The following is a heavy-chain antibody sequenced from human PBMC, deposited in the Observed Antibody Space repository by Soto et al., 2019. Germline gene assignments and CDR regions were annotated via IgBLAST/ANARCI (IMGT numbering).Heavy chain of an antibody. V-gene: IGHV3-72*01. CDR3: ARARRYGMDV. CDR2: TRNKANSYTT. J-gene: IGHJ6*02. Sequence: PGGSLRLSCAASGFTFSDHYMDWVRQAPGKGLEWVGRTRNKANSYTTEYAASVKGRFTISRDDSKNSLYLQMNSLKTEDTAVYYCARARRYGMDVWGQGTTVTVSS. CDR1: GFTFSDHY.